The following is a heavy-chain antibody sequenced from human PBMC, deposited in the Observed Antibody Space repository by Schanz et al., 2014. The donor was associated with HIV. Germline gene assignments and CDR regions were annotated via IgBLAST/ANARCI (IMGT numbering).Heavy chain of an antibody. D-gene: IGHD5-18*01. J-gene: IGHJ2*01. Sequence: QVQLVQSGAEVKKPGASVRVSCKASGYTFTNYDINWVRQATGQGLEWMGWMNPNSGNTGYAQKFQGRVTMTRDTSINTAYMELSRLRSDDTAVYYCARDADLNELWPRDYYHYTMDVWGRGTLVAVSS. V-gene: IGHV1-8*01. CDR3: ARDADLNELWPRDYYHYTMDV. CDR1: GYTFTNYD. CDR2: MNPNSGNT.